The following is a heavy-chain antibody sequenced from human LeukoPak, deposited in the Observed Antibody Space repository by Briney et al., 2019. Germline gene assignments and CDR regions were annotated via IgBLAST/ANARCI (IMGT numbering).Heavy chain of an antibody. V-gene: IGHV3-20*04. J-gene: IGHJ5*02. CDR2: INWNGGST. Sequence: PGGSLRLSCAASGFTFEDYGMNWVRQAPGKGLEWVSGINWNGGSTGYADSVKGRFTISRDNAKNSLYLQMNSLRAEDTALYYCASTIFGGFDPWGQGTLVTVSS. CDR1: GFTFEDYG. D-gene: IGHD3-3*01. CDR3: ASTIFGGFDP.